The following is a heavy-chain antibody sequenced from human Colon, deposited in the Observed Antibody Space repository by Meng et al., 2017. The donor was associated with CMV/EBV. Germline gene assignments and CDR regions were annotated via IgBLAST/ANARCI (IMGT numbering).Heavy chain of an antibody. D-gene: IGHD2-2*02. CDR3: ARDRVVPAAILDWFDP. J-gene: IGHJ5*02. CDR2: ISFDGSHK. V-gene: IGHV3-30*04. CDR1: GFTFSNFA. Sequence: GRSLRLSCAASGFTFSNFAMHWVRQTPAKGLEWVAVISFDGSHKYYADSMQGRFSISRDNAKNSLYLQMKSLRAEDTAIFDCARDRVVPAAILDWFDPWGQGTLVTVSS.